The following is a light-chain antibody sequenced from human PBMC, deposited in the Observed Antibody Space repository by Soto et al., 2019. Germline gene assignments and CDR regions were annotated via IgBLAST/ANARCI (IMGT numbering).Light chain of an antibody. CDR1: QPISNY. J-gene: IGKJ5*01. CDR2: AAT. Sequence: DIQMTQSPSAMSASVGDRVIITCRSSQPISNYLAWFQQKPGQAPKRLIYAATNLQSGAPSRFSGSASGTDFTLTISNLQPEDFATYYCQQGKSFPITFGQGTRLEIK. V-gene: IGKV1-17*03. CDR3: QQGKSFPIT.